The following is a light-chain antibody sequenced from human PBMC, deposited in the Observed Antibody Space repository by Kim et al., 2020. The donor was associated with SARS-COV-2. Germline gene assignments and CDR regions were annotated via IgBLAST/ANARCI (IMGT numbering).Light chain of an antibody. CDR2: AAS. J-gene: IGKJ3*01. Sequence: DIQMTQSPSSLSASVGDRVTITCRASQSISSYLNWYQQKPGKAPKLLIHAASSLQSGVPSRFSGSGSGTDFTLTISSLQPEDFATYYCQQSYSTPFTFGPGTKLEI. V-gene: IGKV1-39*01. CDR3: QQSYSTPFT. CDR1: QSISSY.